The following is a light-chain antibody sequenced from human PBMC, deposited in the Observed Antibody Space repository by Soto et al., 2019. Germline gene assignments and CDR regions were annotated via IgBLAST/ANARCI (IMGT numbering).Light chain of an antibody. CDR3: QRYNSWPLT. J-gene: IGKJ4*01. CDR1: QSISGT. V-gene: IGKV3-15*01. Sequence: MSQSPSTLSASPGDRVTITCRASQSISGTLTWYQHKPGKAPRLLIYATSSWPTGVPSRFSGSGSGTEFTLTINSLQSEDFAVYYCQRYNSWPLTFGGGTKVESK. CDR2: ATS.